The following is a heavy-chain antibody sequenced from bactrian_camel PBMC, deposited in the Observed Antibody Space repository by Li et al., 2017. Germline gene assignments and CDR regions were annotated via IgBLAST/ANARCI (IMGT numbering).Heavy chain of an antibody. CDR1: GDTYGGTYD. CDR2: IDSDGKT. V-gene: IGHV3S55*01. CDR3: AAEESEPYSCYTGSLLLY. Sequence: HVQLVESGGGSVQPGGSLTLSCTVSGDTYGGTYDRSCLAWFRQVPGKEREGVGTIDSDGKTTYAVHVKGRFTISKDSAKNTLYLQINNLKPEDAAMYYCAAEESEPYSCYTGSLLLYWGQGTQVTVS. J-gene: IGHJ4*01. D-gene: IGHD2*01.